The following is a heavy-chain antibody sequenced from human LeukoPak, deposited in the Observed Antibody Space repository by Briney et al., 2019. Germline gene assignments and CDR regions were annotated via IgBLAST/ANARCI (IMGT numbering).Heavy chain of an antibody. Sequence: ASVKVSCKASGYTFTGYYIHWVRQAPGKGLEWMGWINPNSGGTNYARKFQGRVTMTRDTSISTDYMELSRLRSDDTALYYCVRDLYCTNGVCSDSWGQGTLVTVSS. CDR1: GYTFTGYY. CDR2: INPNSGGT. D-gene: IGHD2-8*01. J-gene: IGHJ4*02. V-gene: IGHV1-2*02. CDR3: VRDLYCTNGVCSDS.